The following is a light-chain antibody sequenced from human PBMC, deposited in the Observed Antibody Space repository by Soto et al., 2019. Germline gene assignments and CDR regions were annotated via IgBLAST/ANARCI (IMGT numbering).Light chain of an antibody. J-gene: IGKJ5*01. CDR1: QTVSSNY. CDR2: GAS. V-gene: IGKV3-20*01. Sequence: IVLTQSPGTLSLSPGERATLSCRASQTVSSNYLAWYQQKPGQAPRLLIYGASNRATGMPDRFSGSGSGTDFTLTISRLEPEDFAVYFCQQYGSSPPTFGQGTRLEMK. CDR3: QQYGSSPPT.